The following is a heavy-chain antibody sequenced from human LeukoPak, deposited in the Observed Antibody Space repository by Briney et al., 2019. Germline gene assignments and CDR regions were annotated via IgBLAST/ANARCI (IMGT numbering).Heavy chain of an antibody. CDR3: ARRVAVARRDAFDI. J-gene: IGHJ3*02. Sequence: ASVKVSFKASGYTFTSYGISWVRQAPGQGLEWMGWISSYNGNTNYAQKLQGRVTMPTDTSTGTAYMELRSLRSDDTAVYYCARRVAVARRDAFDIWGQGTMVTVSS. V-gene: IGHV1-18*01. CDR2: ISSYNGNT. CDR1: GYTFTSYG. D-gene: IGHD6-19*01.